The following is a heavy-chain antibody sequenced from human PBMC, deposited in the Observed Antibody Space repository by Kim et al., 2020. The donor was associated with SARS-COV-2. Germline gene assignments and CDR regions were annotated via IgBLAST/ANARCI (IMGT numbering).Heavy chain of an antibody. Sequence: GGSLRLSCAASGFTFSSYAMSWVRQAPGKGLEWVSAISGSGGSTYYADSVKGRFTISRDNSKNTLYLQMNSLRAEDTAVYYCAKGGSSWDDNWFDPGAREPWSPSPQ. CDR1: GFTFSSYA. D-gene: IGHD6-13*01. V-gene: IGHV3-23*01. CDR3: AKGGSSWDDNWFDP. CDR2: ISGSGGST. J-gene: IGHJ5*02.